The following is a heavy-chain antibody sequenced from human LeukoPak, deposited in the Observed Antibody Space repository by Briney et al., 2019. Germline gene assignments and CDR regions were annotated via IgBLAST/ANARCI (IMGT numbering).Heavy chain of an antibody. CDR1: GFTFGDYA. Sequence: GGSLRLSCTASGFTFGDYAMSWARQAPGQGLEWVGFIRSKVYGGTTEYAASVKGRFTISRDDSKSLAYLQTNSLKTEDTAVYYCTRLVPYLDYWGQGTLVTVSS. CDR3: TRLVPYLDY. J-gene: IGHJ4*02. V-gene: IGHV3-49*04. D-gene: IGHD6-13*01. CDR2: IRSKVYGGTT.